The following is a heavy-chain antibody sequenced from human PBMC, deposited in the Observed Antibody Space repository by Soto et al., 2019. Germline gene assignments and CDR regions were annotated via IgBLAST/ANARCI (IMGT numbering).Heavy chain of an antibody. D-gene: IGHD7-27*01. CDR1: GFTFINYA. CDR2: ISGGGDAA. Sequence: EVQVLEYGGGLVQPGGSLRLSCAGSGFTFINYAMNWVRQAPGKGLEWVSSISGGGDAAFFPDSVRGRFTISRDNSKNTVTLRMNSLGVDDTAVYYCARKILGSTTRPNYWYCDLWGRGTLVTVSS. V-gene: IGHV3-23*01. J-gene: IGHJ2*01. CDR3: ARKILGSTTRPNYWYCDL.